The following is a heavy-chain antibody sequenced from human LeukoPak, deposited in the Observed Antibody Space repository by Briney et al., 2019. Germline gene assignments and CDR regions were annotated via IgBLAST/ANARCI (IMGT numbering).Heavy chain of an antibody. V-gene: IGHV1-8*03. CDR1: GYTFTSYD. CDR3: ARGPSGAHNYYMDV. Sequence: GASVMVSCKASGYTFTSYDINWVRQATGQGLEWMGWMNPNIGNTGYEQKFQGRDTITRNTSISTAYMELSSLRSEDTAVYYCARGPSGAHNYYMDVWGKGTTVTVSS. D-gene: IGHD1-26*01. CDR2: MNPNIGNT. J-gene: IGHJ6*03.